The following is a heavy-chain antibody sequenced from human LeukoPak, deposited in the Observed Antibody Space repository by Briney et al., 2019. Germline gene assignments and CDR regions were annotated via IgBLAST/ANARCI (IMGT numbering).Heavy chain of an antibody. V-gene: IGHV1-69*13. CDR1: GGTFSSYA. J-gene: IGHJ5*02. CDR3: ARCPSYTHDYTLDWFDP. D-gene: IGHD4-11*01. CDR2: IIPIFGTA. Sequence: SVKVSCKASGGTFSSYAISWVRQAPGQGLEWMGGIIPIFGTANYAQKFQGRVTITADESTSTAYMELSSLRSEDTAVYYCARCPSYTHDYTLDWFDPWGQGTLVTVSS.